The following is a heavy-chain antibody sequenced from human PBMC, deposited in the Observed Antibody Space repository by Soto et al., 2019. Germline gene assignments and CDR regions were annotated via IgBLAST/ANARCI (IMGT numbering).Heavy chain of an antibody. Sequence: GESLKISCKDSGYDFTKYWVAWVRQMPGKGLEWMGMVYPGDSDTRYSPSFQGQVTISADKSISTAYLQWSSLKASDTAVYYCARGVTYSYGYHFFDHWGQGTPVTVSS. D-gene: IGHD5-18*01. V-gene: IGHV5-51*03. CDR2: VYPGDSDT. CDR3: ARGVTYSYGYHFFDH. CDR1: GYDFTKYW. J-gene: IGHJ4*02.